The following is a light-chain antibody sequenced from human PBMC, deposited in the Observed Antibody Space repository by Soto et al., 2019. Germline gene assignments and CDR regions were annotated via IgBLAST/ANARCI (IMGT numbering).Light chain of an antibody. J-gene: IGLJ2*01. CDR3: QSYASSLSGSV. Sequence: QSVLTQPPSVSGAPGQRVTISCTGSSSNIGAGYDVHWYQQLPGTAPKLLIYGNSNRPSGVPDRFSGSKSGTSASLAITGIQAEDEADYYCQSYASSLSGSVFGGGTKLTVL. CDR2: GNS. CDR1: SSNIGAGYD. V-gene: IGLV1-40*01.